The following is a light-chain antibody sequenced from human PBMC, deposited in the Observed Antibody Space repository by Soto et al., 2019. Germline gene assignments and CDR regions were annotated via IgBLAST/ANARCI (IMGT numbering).Light chain of an antibody. CDR2: DVN. CDR1: RSDLGGYNY. J-gene: IGLJ2*01. CDR3: SSYTSSSTHV. V-gene: IGLV2-14*03. Sequence: QSALTQPASVSGSPGQSITISCTGTRSDLGGYNYVSWFQHHPGKAPKLLIYDVNSRPSGVSNRFSGSKSGNTASLTISGLQAEDEADYYCSSYTSSSTHVFGGGTKQTVL.